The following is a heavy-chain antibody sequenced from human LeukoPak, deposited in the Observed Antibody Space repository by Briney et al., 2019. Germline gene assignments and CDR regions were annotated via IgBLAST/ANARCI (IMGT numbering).Heavy chain of an antibody. Sequence: GGSLRLSCAVSGFTFGGRLMHWVRQAPGKGLVWVALIKDDGSTTNYADSVKGRFTASRDDAKNTVYLQMGSLRAEDTAVYYCHPLAFVTNWGQGTLVTVSS. J-gene: IGHJ4*02. D-gene: IGHD2-8*01. V-gene: IGHV3-74*01. CDR2: IKDDGSTT. CDR1: GFTFGGRL. CDR3: HPLAFVTN.